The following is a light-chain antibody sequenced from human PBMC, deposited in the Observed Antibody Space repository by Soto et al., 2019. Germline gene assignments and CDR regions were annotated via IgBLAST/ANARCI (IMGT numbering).Light chain of an antibody. CDR3: QQYNNWPLT. CDR1: QSISRN. V-gene: IGKV3-15*01. CDR2: DAS. J-gene: IGKJ4*01. Sequence: EIVMTQSPATLSVSPGERVTLSCRAGQSISRNLAWYQQKPGQAPRLLMYDASTRATGIPARFSGSGSGTEFTLTISSLQSEDFAVYHCQQYNNWPLTFGGGTKVEIK.